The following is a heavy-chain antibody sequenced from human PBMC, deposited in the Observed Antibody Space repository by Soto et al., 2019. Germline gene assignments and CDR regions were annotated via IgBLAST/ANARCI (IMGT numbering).Heavy chain of an antibody. CDR3: ARSSGYYYLEY. CDR1: GYTFTNYA. D-gene: IGHD3-22*01. Sequence: ASVKVSCKASGYTFTNYAMHWVRQAPGQRLEWMGWINAGNGDTKYSQQFQGRVTITRDTSASTAYMELSSLRSEDTAVYYCARSSGYYYLEYWGQGTLVTVSS. CDR2: INAGNGDT. J-gene: IGHJ4*02. V-gene: IGHV1-3*01.